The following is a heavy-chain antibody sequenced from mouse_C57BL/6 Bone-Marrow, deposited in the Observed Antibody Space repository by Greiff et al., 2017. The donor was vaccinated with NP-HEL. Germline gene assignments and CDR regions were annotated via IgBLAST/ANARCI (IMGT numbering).Heavy chain of an antibody. CDR1: GFTFSSYA. J-gene: IGHJ4*01. D-gene: IGHD2-3*01. Sequence: EVKVVESGGGLVKPGGSLKLSCAASGFTFSSYAMSWVRQTPEKRLEWVATISDGGSYTYYPDNVKGRLTISRDNAKNNLYLQMSHLKSEDTAMYYCARGEDYDGYYVAIDYWGQGTSVTVSS. CDR2: ISDGGSYT. CDR3: ARGEDYDGYYVAIDY. V-gene: IGHV5-4*03.